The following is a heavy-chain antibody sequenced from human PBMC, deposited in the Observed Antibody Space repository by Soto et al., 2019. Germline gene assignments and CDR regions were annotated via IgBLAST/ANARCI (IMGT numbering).Heavy chain of an antibody. V-gene: IGHV1-69*08. D-gene: IGHD2-2*01. CDR3: ARDGQLGYCSSTSCPVDY. CDR2: IIPILGIA. CDR1: GGTFSSYT. Sequence: QVQLVQSGAEVQKPGSSVKVSCKASGGTFSSYTISWVRQAPGQGLEWMGRIIPILGIANYAQKFQGRVTITADKSTSTAYMELSSLRSEDTAVYYCARDGQLGYCSSTSCPVDYWGQGTLVTVSS. J-gene: IGHJ4*02.